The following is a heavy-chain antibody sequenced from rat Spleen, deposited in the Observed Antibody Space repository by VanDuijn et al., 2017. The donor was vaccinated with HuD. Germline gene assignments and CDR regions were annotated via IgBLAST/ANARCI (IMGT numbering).Heavy chain of an antibody. Sequence: EVQLAESGGGLVQPGSSLKVSCVASGFTFRSSVMHWFRQAPENGIEWLAYINTDGSRTHYAETVKGRFTISRDNAKNTVDMQLSSLRSEDTAMYYCARENGYNRLFDYWGQGVMVTVSS. CDR1: GFTFRSSV. V-gene: IGHV5-43*01. CDR2: INTDGSRT. CDR3: ARENGYNRLFDY. J-gene: IGHJ2*01. D-gene: IGHD1-9*01.